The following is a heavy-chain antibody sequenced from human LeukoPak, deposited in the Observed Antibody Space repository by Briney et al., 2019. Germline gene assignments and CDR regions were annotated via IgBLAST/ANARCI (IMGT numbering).Heavy chain of an antibody. J-gene: IGHJ5*02. Sequence: GASVKVSCKASGGTFSSYAISWVRQAPGQGLEWMGGIIPIFGTANYAQKFQGRVTITTDESTSTAYMELSSLRSEDTAVYYCAVLGYCSSTSCYTDSNWFDPWGQGTLVTVFS. D-gene: IGHD2-2*02. CDR1: GGTFSSYA. CDR3: AVLGYCSSTSCYTDSNWFDP. CDR2: IIPIFGTA. V-gene: IGHV1-69*05.